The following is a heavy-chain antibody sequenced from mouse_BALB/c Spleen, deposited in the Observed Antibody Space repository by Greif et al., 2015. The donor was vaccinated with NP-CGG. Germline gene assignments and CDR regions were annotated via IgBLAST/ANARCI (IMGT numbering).Heavy chain of an antibody. Sequence: QVQLQQPGAELVRPGASVKLSCKASGYTFTSYWINWVKQRPGQGLEWIGNIYPSDSYTNYNQKFKDKATLTVDKSSSTAYMQLSSPTSEDSAVYYCTRTGATMITTVAMDYWGQGTSVTVSS. J-gene: IGHJ4*01. CDR1: GYTFTSYW. D-gene: IGHD2-4*01. CDR3: TRTGATMITTVAMDY. CDR2: IYPSDSYT. V-gene: IGHV1-69*02.